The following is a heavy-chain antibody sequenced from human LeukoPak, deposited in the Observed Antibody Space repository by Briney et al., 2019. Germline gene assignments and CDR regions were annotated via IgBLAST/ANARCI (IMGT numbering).Heavy chain of an antibody. V-gene: IGHV3-53*01. CDR2: IYSGGST. D-gene: IGHD4-17*01. J-gene: IGHJ4*02. CDR3: ARGEDYGDYFDY. CDR1: GFTVSSNY. Sequence: GGSLRLSCAASGFTVSSNYMSWVRQAPGKGLEWVSVIYSGGSTYYADSMKGRFTISRDNSKNTLYLQMNSLRAGGTAVYYCARGEDYGDYFDYWGQGTLVTVSS.